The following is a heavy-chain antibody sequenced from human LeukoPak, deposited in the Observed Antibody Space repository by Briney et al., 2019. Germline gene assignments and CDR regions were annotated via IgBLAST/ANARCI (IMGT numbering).Heavy chain of an antibody. J-gene: IGHJ4*02. Sequence: ASVKVSCKASGYTFTSYYMHWVRQAPGQGLEWMGIINPSGGSTSYAQKFQGRVTMTRDTSTSTVYMELSSLRSEDTAVYYCARVAGKITIAVAGTPDYWGQGTLVTVSS. CDR2: INPSGGST. CDR1: GYTFTSYY. V-gene: IGHV1-46*01. CDR3: ARVAGKITIAVAGTPDY. D-gene: IGHD6-19*01.